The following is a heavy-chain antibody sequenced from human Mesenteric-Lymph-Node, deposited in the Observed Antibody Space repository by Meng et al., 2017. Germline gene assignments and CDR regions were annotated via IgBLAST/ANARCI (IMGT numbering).Heavy chain of an antibody. Sequence: LRLSCTVSGGSISSGGYYWSWIRQHPGKGLEWIGYIYYSGSTNYNPSLKSRVTMSVDTSKNQFSLKLSSVTAADTAVYYCARAKDIVVVPAADGQYSWFDPWGQGTLVTVSS. CDR3: ARAKDIVVVPAADGQYSWFDP. CDR2: IYYSGST. V-gene: IGHV4-31*03. J-gene: IGHJ5*02. D-gene: IGHD2-2*01. CDR1: GGSISSGGYY.